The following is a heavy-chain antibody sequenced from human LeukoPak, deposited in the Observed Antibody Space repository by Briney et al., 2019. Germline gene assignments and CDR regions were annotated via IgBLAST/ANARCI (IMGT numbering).Heavy chain of an antibody. J-gene: IGHJ6*02. CDR3: ARAAHTTYVLGRYYYYAMDV. D-gene: IGHD3-10*01. Sequence: PGRSLRLSCAASGFTFSSYTMDWVRLAPGKGLEWVARISYAGSNNYYADSVKGRFTISSDNPKNTLYLQMDSLRAEDTAVYYCARAAHTTYVLGRYYYYAMDVWGQGTTVTVSS. V-gene: IGHV3-30-3*01. CDR2: ISYAGSNN. CDR1: GFTFSSYT.